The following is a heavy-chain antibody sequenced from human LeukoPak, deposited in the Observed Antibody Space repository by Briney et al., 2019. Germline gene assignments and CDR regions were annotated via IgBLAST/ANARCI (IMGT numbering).Heavy chain of an antibody. CDR1: GFTFSSYW. Sequence: PGGSLRLSCAASGFTFSSYWMHWVRQAPGKGLVWVSRINGDGSSTSYADSVKGRFTISRDNAKNTLYLQMNSLRAEDTAVYYCARGSISGVNWFDPWGQGTLVTVSS. V-gene: IGHV3-74*01. J-gene: IGHJ5*02. D-gene: IGHD1-20*01. CDR3: ARGSISGVNWFDP. CDR2: INGDGSST.